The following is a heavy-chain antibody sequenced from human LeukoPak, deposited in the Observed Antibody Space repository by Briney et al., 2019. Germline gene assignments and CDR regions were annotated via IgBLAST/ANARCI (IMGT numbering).Heavy chain of an antibody. CDR1: GTTCRSYA. D-gene: IGHD5-18*01. J-gene: IGHJ4*02. Sequence: SVKVSCKASGTTCRSYAINWVRQAPGQGLEWMGAIIPSFGTVKYAQKFQGRVTMTADESTSTAYMDLNYLRSDDTAVYFCARATSANEYSYGFHFDYWGQGTLVTVSS. V-gene: IGHV1-69*01. CDR2: IIPSFGTV. CDR3: ARATSANEYSYGFHFDY.